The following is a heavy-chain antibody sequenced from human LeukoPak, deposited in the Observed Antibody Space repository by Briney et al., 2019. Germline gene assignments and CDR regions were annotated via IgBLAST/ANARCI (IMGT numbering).Heavy chain of an antibody. V-gene: IGHV3-53*01. CDR2: IYSGGST. J-gene: IGHJ4*02. CDR1: GFAVSSNY. Sequence: GESLRLSCAASGFAVSSNYMSWVRQAPGKGLEWVSVIYSGGSTYYADSVKGRFTISRDNSKNTLYLQMNSLRAEDTAVYYCARNGYSSSWYRNWGQGTLVTVSS. D-gene: IGHD6-13*01. CDR3: ARNGYSSSWYRN.